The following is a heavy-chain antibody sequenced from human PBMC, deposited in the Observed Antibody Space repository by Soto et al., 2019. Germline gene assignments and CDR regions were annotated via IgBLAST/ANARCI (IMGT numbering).Heavy chain of an antibody. V-gene: IGHV1-69*13. D-gene: IGHD6-13*01. CDR2: IIPIFGTA. Sequence: GASVKVSCKASGGTFSSYAISWVRRAPGQGLEWMGGIIPIFGTANYAQKSQGRVTITADESTSTAYMELSSLRSEDTAVYYCARDPRKGRTSSTLHREWYYYYGMDVWGQGTTVTVSS. J-gene: IGHJ6*02. CDR1: GGTFSSYA. CDR3: ARDPRKGRTSSTLHREWYYYYGMDV.